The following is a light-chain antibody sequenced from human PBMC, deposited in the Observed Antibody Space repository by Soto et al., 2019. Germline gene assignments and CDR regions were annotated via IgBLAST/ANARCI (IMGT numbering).Light chain of an antibody. J-gene: IGKJ5*01. CDR3: QQYNNWPPIT. V-gene: IGKV3-15*01. CDR2: GAS. CDR1: QSVSSN. Sequence: EIVMAQSPATLSVSPGERATLSCRTSQSVSSNLAWYQQKPGQAPRLLIYGASTRATGIPARFSGSGSGTEFTLTISSLQSGDFAVYYCQQYNNWPPITFGQGTRLEIK.